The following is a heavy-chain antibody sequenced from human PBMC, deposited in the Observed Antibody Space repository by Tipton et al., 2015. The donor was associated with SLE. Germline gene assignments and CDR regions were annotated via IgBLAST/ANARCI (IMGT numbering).Heavy chain of an antibody. D-gene: IGHD5-12*01. J-gene: IGHJ3*02. CDR1: GGSISSSSYY. CDR2: IYYSGST. Sequence: TLSLTCTVSGGSISSSSYYWGWIRQPPGKGLEWIGSIYYSGSTYYNPSLKSRVTISVDTSKNQFSLKLSSVTAADTAVYYCARPAGGYDGDDASDIWGQGTMVTVSS. V-gene: IGHV4-39*01. CDR3: ARPAGGYDGDDASDI.